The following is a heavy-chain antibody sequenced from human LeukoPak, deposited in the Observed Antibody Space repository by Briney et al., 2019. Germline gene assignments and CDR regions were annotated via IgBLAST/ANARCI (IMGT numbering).Heavy chain of an antibody. D-gene: IGHD3-16*01. CDR3: AHSSKRDSADDYLVALDV. V-gene: IGHV2-5*02. Sequence: SGPTLSKATQTLTQTCTFSVFSLSTSGVGVGWIRQAPGKALEWLALIYWDGDDRYSPSLNSRLTITKDTSKNQVVLTMTNMDPVDTATYFCAHSSKRDSADDYLVALDVWGQGTLVTVSS. CDR2: IYWDGDD. J-gene: IGHJ3*01. CDR1: VFSLSTSGVG.